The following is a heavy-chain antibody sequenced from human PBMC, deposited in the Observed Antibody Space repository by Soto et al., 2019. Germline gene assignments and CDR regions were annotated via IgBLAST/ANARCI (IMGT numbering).Heavy chain of an antibody. V-gene: IGHV1-69*18. D-gene: IGHD3-9*01. CDR3: ARALVLTCTGFYAMAV. Sequence: QVQLVQSGAEVKTPGSSVKVSCKASGGTFSSYSINWVRQAPGQGLEWMGRLIPMFGTTDYAQRFQGRVTFTADESTSTAYVGVTYLTYEYTAVYYCARALVLTCTGFYAMAVW. J-gene: IGHJ6*01. CDR2: LIPMFGTT. CDR1: GGTFSSYS.